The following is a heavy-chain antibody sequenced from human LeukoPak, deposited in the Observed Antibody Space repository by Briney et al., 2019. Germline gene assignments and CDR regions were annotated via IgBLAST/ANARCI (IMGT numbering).Heavy chain of an antibody. Sequence: PQTLSLTCTVSGGSISSGGYYWSWIHQHPGKGLEWIGYIYYSGSTYYNPSLKSRVTISVGTSKNQFSLKLSSVTAADTAVYYCARGRQVPAAMIVGYWGQGTLVTVSS. CDR2: IYYSGST. V-gene: IGHV4-31*03. CDR3: ARGRQVPAAMIVGY. J-gene: IGHJ4*02. D-gene: IGHD2-2*01. CDR1: GGSISSGGYY.